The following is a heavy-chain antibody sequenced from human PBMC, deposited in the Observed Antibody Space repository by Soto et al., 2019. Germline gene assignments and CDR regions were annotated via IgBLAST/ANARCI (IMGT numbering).Heavy chain of an antibody. Sequence: QVQLQESGPGLVKPSGTLSLTCSVSGGSVSSDAYYWSWIRQPPGKTLEWIGFILSGGGTSTNPSLRSRLIISVDTYRNQFSLRLTSGTASDTGVYFCAKGFSSGWYVASWGRGTMVTVSS. D-gene: IGHD6-19*01. CDR3: AKGFSSGWYVAS. CDR2: ILSGGGT. CDR1: GGSVSSDAYY. J-gene: IGHJ5*02. V-gene: IGHV4-61*08.